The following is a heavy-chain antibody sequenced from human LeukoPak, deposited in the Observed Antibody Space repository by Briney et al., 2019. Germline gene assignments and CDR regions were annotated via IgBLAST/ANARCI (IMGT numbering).Heavy chain of an antibody. D-gene: IGHD3-10*01. CDR2: ISGSGGST. CDR3: ARDSRYYYGSGSYYIADAFDI. J-gene: IGHJ3*02. Sequence: GGSLRLSCAASGFTFSSFWMTWVRQAPGKGLEWVSAISGSGGSTYYADSVKGRFTISRDNSKNTLYLQMNSLRAEDTAVYYCARDSRYYYGSGSYYIADAFDIWGQGTVVTVSS. V-gene: IGHV3-23*01. CDR1: GFTFSSFW.